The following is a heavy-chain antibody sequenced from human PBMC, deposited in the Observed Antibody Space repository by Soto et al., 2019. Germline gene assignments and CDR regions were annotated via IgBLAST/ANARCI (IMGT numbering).Heavy chain of an antibody. Sequence: PGWSLRLSCASSVFTFISYAMHWVRQAPGKGLEWVAVISYDGSNKYYADSVKGRFTISRDNSKNTLYLQMNSLRAEDTAVYYCARDLKEDNWNYGDWFDPWGQGTLVTVSS. CDR1: VFTFISYA. D-gene: IGHD1-7*01. CDR2: ISYDGSNK. V-gene: IGHV3-30-3*01. J-gene: IGHJ5*02. CDR3: ARDLKEDNWNYGDWFDP.